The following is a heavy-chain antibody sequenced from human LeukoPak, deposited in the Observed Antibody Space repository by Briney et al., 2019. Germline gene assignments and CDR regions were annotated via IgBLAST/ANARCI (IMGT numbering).Heavy chain of an antibody. CDR2: IIPIFGTA. CDR1: GGTFSSYA. V-gene: IGHV1-69*13. J-gene: IGHJ4*02. D-gene: IGHD6-19*01. CDR3: ARRSTLYSSGRFYFDY. Sequence: SVKVSCKASGGTFSSYAISWVRQAPGQGLEWMGGIIPIFGTANYAQKFQGRVTITADEATSTAYMELRGLRSDDTAVYYCARRSTLYSSGRFYFDYWGQGTLVTVSS.